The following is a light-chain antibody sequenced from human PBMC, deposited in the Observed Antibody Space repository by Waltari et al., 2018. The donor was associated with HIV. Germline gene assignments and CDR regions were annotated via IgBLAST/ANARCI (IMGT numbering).Light chain of an antibody. CDR2: ETN. V-gene: IGLV1-51*02. CDR3: GAWDNSLGGVV. J-gene: IGLJ2*01. Sequence: QSVLTQPPSVSAAPGQQVTIPCSGRSSNIGRNSVAWYQHLPGTAPKIVIYETNKRPSGIPDRFSGSKSGTSGTLDITGLQTGDEADYYCGAWDNSLGGVVFGGGTKLTVL. CDR1: SSNIGRNS.